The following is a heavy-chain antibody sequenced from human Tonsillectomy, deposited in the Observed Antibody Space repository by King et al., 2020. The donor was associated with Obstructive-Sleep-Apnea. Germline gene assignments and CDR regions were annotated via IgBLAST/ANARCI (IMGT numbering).Heavy chain of an antibody. CDR3: AKEGIEVSAAH. CDR2: IRYDGSNQ. V-gene: IGHV3-30*02. CDR1: GFTFSNYG. J-gene: IGHJ4*02. Sequence: VQLVESGGGVVQPGRSLRLSCVASGFTFSNYGMHWVRQAPGKGLEWLTFIRYDGSNQYYTDSVKGRFTISRDNSKNTLFLQLNSLRTEDTAVYYCAKEGIEVSAAHWGQGTLVTVSS. D-gene: IGHD3-22*01.